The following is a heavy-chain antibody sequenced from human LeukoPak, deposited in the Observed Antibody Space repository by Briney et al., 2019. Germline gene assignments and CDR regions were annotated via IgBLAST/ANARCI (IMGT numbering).Heavy chain of an antibody. Sequence: SGGSRRLSCAASGFTFSNHAMGWVRQAPGEGLEWVSTLSGSGAGTFYADSVKGRFTISRDNSENTLYLQMNSLRVEDTAIYYCAKAHYQLLSHFDHWGQGTLVTVSS. J-gene: IGHJ4*02. CDR3: AKAHYQLLSHFDH. CDR2: LSGSGAGT. D-gene: IGHD2-2*01. CDR1: GFTFSNHA. V-gene: IGHV3-23*01.